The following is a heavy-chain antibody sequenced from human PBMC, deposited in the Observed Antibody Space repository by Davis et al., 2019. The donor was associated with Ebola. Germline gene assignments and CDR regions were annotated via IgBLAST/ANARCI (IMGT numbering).Heavy chain of an antibody. CDR3: AKDLGGTMVRGVMYWYYGMDV. CDR2: ISWNSDGV. CDR1: GFNFAASA. V-gene: IGHV3-9*01. D-gene: IGHD3-10*01. J-gene: IGHJ6*02. Sequence: GGSLRLSCTASGFNFAASAMLWVRQAPGKGLEWVSGISWNSDGVVYADSVKGRFTISRDNSKNTLYLQMNSLRAEDTAVYYCAKDLGGTMVRGVMYWYYGMDVWGQGTTVTVSS.